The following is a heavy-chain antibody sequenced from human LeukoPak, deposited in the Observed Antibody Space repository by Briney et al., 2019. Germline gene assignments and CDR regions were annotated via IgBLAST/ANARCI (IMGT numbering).Heavy chain of an antibody. Sequence: SETLSLTCTVSGGSISSYYWSWIRQPPGKGLEWIGYIYYSGSTNYNPSLKSRVTISVGTSKNQFSLKLSSVTAADTAVYYCARLSYCSGGSCYSHYYGMGVWGQGTTVTVSS. CDR3: ARLSYCSGGSCYSHYYGMGV. D-gene: IGHD2-15*01. CDR2: IYYSGST. J-gene: IGHJ6*02. CDR1: GGSISSYY. V-gene: IGHV4-59*08.